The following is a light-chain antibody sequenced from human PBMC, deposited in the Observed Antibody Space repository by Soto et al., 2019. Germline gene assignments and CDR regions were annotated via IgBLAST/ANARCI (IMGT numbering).Light chain of an antibody. CDR3: QQYKSYPGT. CDR1: QSIDIW. Sequence: DIQMTQSPSTLSASVGDRVTITCRASQSIDIWLAWYQQKPGKAPKLLILKASNLESGVPSRFSGSGSGTEFTLTISSLQADDLATYYCQQYKSYPGTFGQGTKLEIK. J-gene: IGKJ2*01. CDR2: KAS. V-gene: IGKV1-5*03.